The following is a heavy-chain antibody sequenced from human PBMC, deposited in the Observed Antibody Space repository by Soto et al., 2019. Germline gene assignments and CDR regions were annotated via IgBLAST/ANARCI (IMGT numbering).Heavy chain of an antibody. Sequence: KPSETLSLTCTVSGGSVSTGSYNWSWVRQTPGKVLEWIGNIFFTGSTHYNPSLKSRVTISVDTSKNQFSLELRSVTAADTAVYYCARDGHGMDVWGQGTTVTVSS. J-gene: IGHJ6*02. CDR2: IFFTGST. CDR1: GGSVSTGSYN. CDR3: ARDGHGMDV. V-gene: IGHV4-61*01.